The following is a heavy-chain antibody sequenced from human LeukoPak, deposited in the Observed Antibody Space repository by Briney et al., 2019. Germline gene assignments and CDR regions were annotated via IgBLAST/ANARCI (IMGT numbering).Heavy chain of an antibody. CDR1: GGSISSYY. V-gene: IGHV4-59*01. CDR2: IYYSGST. CDR3: ARDRNYYGMDV. Sequence: SETLSLTCTVSGGSISSYYWSWIRQPPGKGLEWIGYIYYSGSTNYNPSLKSRVTISVDTSKNQFSLKLSSVTAADTAVYYCARDRNYYGMDVWGQGTTVTVSS. J-gene: IGHJ6*02.